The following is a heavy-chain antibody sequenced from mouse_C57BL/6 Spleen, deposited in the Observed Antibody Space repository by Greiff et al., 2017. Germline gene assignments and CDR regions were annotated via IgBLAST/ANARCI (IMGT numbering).Heavy chain of an antibody. V-gene: IGHV1-55*01. CDR3: AYCCGSSSLWFAY. Sequence: QVQLQQPGAELVKPGASVKMSCKASGYTFTSYWITWVKQRPGQGLAWIGDIYPGSGSTNYNENFKSKVTLTVDTTSSTAYMQLSSLTSEDSAVYYCAYCCGSSSLWFAYWGQGTLVTVAA. CDR2: IYPGSGST. D-gene: IGHD1-1*01. CDR1: GYTFTSYW. J-gene: IGHJ3*01.